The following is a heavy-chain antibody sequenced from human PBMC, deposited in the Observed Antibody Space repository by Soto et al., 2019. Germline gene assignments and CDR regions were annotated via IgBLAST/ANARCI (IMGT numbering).Heavy chain of an antibody. D-gene: IGHD3-22*01. CDR1: GGSISSSSYY. CDR2: IYYSGST. J-gene: IGHJ5*02. CDR3: SSGLISMIVVVTTNWFDP. Sequence: SETLSLTWTVSGGSISSSSYYGGWIRQPPGKGLEWIGSIYYSGSTYYNPSLKSGDTISEDTSKNQFSQKLSTVTAEERGGYDCSSGLISMIVVVTTNWFDPWPQGTLVTVSS. V-gene: IGHV4-39*01.